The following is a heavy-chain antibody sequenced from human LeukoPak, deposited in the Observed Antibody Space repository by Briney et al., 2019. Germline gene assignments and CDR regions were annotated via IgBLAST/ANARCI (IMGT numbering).Heavy chain of an antibody. J-gene: IGHJ3*02. CDR2: INPSGGST. Sequence: GASVKVSCKASGYTFTSYYMHWVRQAPGQGLEWMGIINPSGGSTSYAQKFQGRVTMTRDTSTSTVYMELSSLRSEDTAVYYCARGARTQHIVVGHGAFDIWGQGTMVTVSS. CDR3: ARGARTQHIVVGHGAFDI. V-gene: IGHV1-46*01. CDR1: GYTFTSYY. D-gene: IGHD2-2*01.